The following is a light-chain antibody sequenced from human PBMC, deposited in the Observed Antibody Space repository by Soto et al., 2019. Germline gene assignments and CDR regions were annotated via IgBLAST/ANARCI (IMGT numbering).Light chain of an antibody. J-gene: IGLJ1*01. CDR3: QSYDSRLGGYV. CDR1: SSNIGANSG. CDR2: GNN. Sequence: QSVLTQPPSVSGAPGQRVTISCTGGSSNIGANSGVHWYQQVPGTAPRLLIHGNNNRPSGVPDRISASKSGTSASLAITGLQAEDEADYYCQSYDSRLGGYVFGTGTKLTVL. V-gene: IGLV1-40*01.